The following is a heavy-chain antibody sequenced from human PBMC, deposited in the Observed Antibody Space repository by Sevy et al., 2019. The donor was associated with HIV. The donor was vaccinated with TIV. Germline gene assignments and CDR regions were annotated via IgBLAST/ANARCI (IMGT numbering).Heavy chain of an antibody. Sequence: GGSLRLSCIGSGFSFSYYGIHWVRQSPGKGLDWVALISHDGINESYADSVKGRFTISRDNSKNTVYLEMNSLRNEDTAIYFCANAYSGSYSHSYLYAMDVWGQGTTVTVSS. J-gene: IGHJ6*02. CDR3: ANAYSGSYSHSYLYAMDV. V-gene: IGHV3-30*18. CDR2: ISHDGINE. D-gene: IGHD1-26*01. CDR1: GFSFSYYG.